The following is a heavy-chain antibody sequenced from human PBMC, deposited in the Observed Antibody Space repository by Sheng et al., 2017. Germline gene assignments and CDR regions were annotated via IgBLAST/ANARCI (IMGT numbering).Heavy chain of an antibody. D-gene: IGHD3-22*01. Sequence: QVQLQQWGAGLLKPSETLSLTCAVYGGSFSGYYWSWIRQPPGKGLEWIGEINHSGSTNYNPSLKSRVTISVDTSKNQFSLKLSSVTAADTAVYYCARGYGGYYCDYWGQGNPGHRLL. J-gene: IGHJ4*02. CDR3: ARGYGGYYCDY. CDR1: GGSFSGYY. CDR2: INHSGST. V-gene: IGHV4-34*01.